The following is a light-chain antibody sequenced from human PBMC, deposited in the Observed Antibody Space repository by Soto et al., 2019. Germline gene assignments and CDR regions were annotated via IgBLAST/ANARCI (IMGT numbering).Light chain of an antibody. J-gene: IGKJ5*01. CDR1: QSVSSSD. V-gene: IGKV3-20*01. CDR2: GAS. Sequence: EVGWTQSPGTLSLSPGERAPLSCRASQSVSSSDLAWYQQKPGQAPRLLIYGASSRATGIPDRFSGSGSGTDFTLTISGLEPEDFAVYYCQQYFNWPPITFGQGTRLAI. CDR3: QQYFNWPPIT.